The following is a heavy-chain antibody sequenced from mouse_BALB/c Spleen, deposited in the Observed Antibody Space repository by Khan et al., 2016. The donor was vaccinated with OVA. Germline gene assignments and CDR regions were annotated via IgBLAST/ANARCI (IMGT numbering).Heavy chain of an antibody. V-gene: IGHV5-6*02. Sequence: EVKLVESGGDLVKPGGSLKLSCAASGFTFSTYGMSWVRQTPDKRLEWVAVISRGGSYTYYTDSVKGRFTIYRDNATTTLYLQMSSLKSEDTAMYYCTRLAYYYNSEGFAYWGQGTLVTVSA. D-gene: IGHD1-1*01. CDR3: TRLAYYYNSEGFAY. J-gene: IGHJ3*01. CDR2: ISRGGSYT. CDR1: GFTFSTYG.